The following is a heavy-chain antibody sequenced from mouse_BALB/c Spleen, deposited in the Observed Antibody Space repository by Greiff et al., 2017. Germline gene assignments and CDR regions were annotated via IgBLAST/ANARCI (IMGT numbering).Heavy chain of an antibody. CDR2: ISSGSSTI. CDR1: GFTFSSFG. CDR3: ARTLQLAWFAY. D-gene: IGHD4-1*02. Sequence: EVMLVESGGGLVQPGGSRKLSCAASGFTFSSFGMHWVRQAPEKGLEWVAYISSGSSTIYYADTVKGRFTISRDNPKNTLFLQMTSLRSEDTAMYYCARTLQLAWFAYWGQGTLVTVSA. J-gene: IGHJ3*01. V-gene: IGHV5-17*02.